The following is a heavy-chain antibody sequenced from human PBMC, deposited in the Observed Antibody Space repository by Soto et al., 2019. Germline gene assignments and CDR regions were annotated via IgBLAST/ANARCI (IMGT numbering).Heavy chain of an antibody. Sequence: QPGGSLRLSCAASAFTFSSYGMHWVRQAPGKGLEWVAVISYDGSNKYYADSVKGRFTISRDNSKNTLYLQMNSLRAEDTAVYYCAKDHGGSSSSGGMDVWGQGTTVTVSS. CDR2: ISYDGSNK. V-gene: IGHV3-30*18. CDR1: AFTFSSYG. J-gene: IGHJ6*02. D-gene: IGHD6-6*01. CDR3: AKDHGGSSSSGGMDV.